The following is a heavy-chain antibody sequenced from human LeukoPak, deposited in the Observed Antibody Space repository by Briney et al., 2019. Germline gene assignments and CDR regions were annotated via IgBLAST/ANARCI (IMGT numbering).Heavy chain of an antibody. Sequence: GGSLRLSCAASGFTFNFYTMNWVRQAPGKGLEWVSSITPSSNIIHYGDSVRGRFTISRDNAQNSLFLQMNSLTAEDTAVYYCARDCYGPNDYWGQGTLVTVSS. CDR2: ITPSSNII. CDR1: GFTFNFYT. J-gene: IGHJ4*02. CDR3: ARDCYGPNDY. D-gene: IGHD2-2*01. V-gene: IGHV3-21*06.